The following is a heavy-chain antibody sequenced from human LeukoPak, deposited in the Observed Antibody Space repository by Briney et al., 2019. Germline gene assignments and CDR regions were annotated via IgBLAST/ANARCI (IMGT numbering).Heavy chain of an antibody. CDR1: GFTFSSYW. CDR2: IKQDGSEK. Sequence: GGSLRLSCAASGFTFSSYWMSWVRQAPGKGLEWVANIKQDGSEKYYVDSVKGRFTISRDNAKNSLYLQMNSLRAEDTAVYYCARVGDFWTGYSADYWGQGTLVTVSS. CDR3: ARVGDFWTGYSADY. J-gene: IGHJ4*02. D-gene: IGHD3/OR15-3a*01. V-gene: IGHV3-7*01.